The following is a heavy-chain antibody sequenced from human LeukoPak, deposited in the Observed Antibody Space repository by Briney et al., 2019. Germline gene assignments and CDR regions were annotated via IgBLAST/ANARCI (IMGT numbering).Heavy chain of an antibody. V-gene: IGHV1-2*02. Sequence: ASVKVSCKASGYSFTGHYMHWVRQAPGQGLEWMGWINPKSGGTNYAQKFQGRVTMTRDTSISTAYMELSSLRSDDTAVYYCARGLQENLAWLQAFSAFDIWGQGTMVTVSS. J-gene: IGHJ3*02. CDR2: INPKSGGT. CDR1: GYSFTGHY. D-gene: IGHD6-19*01. CDR3: ARGLQENLAWLQAFSAFDI.